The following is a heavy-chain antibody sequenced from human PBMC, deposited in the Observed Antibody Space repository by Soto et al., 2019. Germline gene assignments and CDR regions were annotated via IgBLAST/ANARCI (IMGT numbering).Heavy chain of an antibody. Sequence: EVHLVESGGGSIQPGGSLTLSCAASGFAVSNTYMSWVRQAPGRGLEWVSFIYSDGTTCYADSVKGRFTRSRDTSKNTLSLQMNSLRAEDTAVYYCARVCSGGSCYPALGAWGQGTLVTVSS. J-gene: IGHJ5*02. V-gene: IGHV3-53*01. CDR3: ARVCSGGSCYPALGA. CDR1: GFAVSNTY. D-gene: IGHD2-15*01. CDR2: IYSDGTT.